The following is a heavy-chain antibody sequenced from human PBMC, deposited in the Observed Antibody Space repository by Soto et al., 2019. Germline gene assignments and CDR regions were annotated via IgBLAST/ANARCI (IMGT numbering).Heavy chain of an antibody. D-gene: IGHD1-26*01. CDR2: ITPDSETR. Sequence: EVQLVESGGGLVQPGGSLRLSCVASGFTFSDYSMNWVRQAPGKGLEWVSYITPDSETRYYADSVKGRFTISRDNAKSSLYLQMNGLRDEDTAVYYCATNSAREAGWGQGTLVIVSS. CDR3: ATNSAREAG. CDR1: GFTFSDYS. J-gene: IGHJ4*02. V-gene: IGHV3-48*02.